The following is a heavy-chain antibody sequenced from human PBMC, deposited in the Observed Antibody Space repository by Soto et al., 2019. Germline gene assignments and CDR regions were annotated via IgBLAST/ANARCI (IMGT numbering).Heavy chain of an antibody. CDR2: IYYSGST. CDR3: ARGWAGDYSGYDY. CDR1: GGSIRSYY. D-gene: IGHD5-12*01. J-gene: IGHJ4*02. Sequence: QVQLQESGPGLVKPSETLSLSCTVSGGSIRSYYWSWIRQPPGKGLEWIGYIYYSGSTNYNPSLNSRVTISVNTSKNQFSLKLSSVTAADTAVYYCARGWAGDYSGYDYWGQGTLVTVSS. V-gene: IGHV4-59*01.